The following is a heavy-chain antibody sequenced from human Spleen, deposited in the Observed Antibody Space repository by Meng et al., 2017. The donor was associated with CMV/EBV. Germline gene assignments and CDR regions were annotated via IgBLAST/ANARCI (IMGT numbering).Heavy chain of an antibody. D-gene: IGHD6-13*01. CDR3: ARDRSSSRGYYGMDV. CDR2: IYSGGSST. V-gene: IGHV3-23*03. CDR1: GFTFSSYA. J-gene: IGHJ6*02. Sequence: GESLKISCAASGFTFSSYAMSWVRQAPGKGLEWVSVIYSGGSSTYYADSVKGRFTISRDNSKNTLYLQMNSLRAEDTAVYYCARDRSSSRGYYGMDVWGQGTTVTVSS.